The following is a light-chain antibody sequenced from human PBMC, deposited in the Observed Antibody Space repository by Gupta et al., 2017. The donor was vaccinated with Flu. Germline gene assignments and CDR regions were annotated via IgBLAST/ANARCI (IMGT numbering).Light chain of an antibody. CDR3: QQYGSSPGWT. CDR1: QSVSSSY. Sequence: EIVLPQSPVTLSLSPGQRATLSCRASQSVSSSYLAWYQQKPGQAPRLLIYGASSRATGIPDRFSGSGSGTDFTLTISRLEPEDFAVYYCQQYGSSPGWTFGQGTKVEIK. CDR2: GAS. V-gene: IGKV3-20*01. J-gene: IGKJ1*01.